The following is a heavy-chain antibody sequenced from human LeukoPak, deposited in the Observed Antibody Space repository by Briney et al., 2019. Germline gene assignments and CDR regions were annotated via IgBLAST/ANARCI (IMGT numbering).Heavy chain of an antibody. CDR2: IIKDGSDK. CDR3: TRELWPADY. CDR1: GFTFSNYA. D-gene: IGHD3-16*01. Sequence: GGSLRLSCAASGFTFSNYAMSWVRQAPGKGLEWVANIIKDGSDKYYVDSVQGRFSISRDNAKNSVYLQMSGLRVEDTAVYYCTRELWPADYWGQGILVTVSS. J-gene: IGHJ4*02. V-gene: IGHV3-7*01.